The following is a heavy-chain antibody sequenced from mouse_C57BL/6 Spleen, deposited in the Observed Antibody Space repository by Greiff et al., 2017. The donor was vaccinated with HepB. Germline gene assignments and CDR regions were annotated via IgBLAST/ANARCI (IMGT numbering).Heavy chain of an antibody. CDR1: GFNIKDYY. CDR2: IDPEDGET. J-gene: IGHJ3*01. CDR3: TRSGGRSYGFAY. Sequence: VHVKQSGAELVKPGASVKLSCTASGFNIKDYYMHWVKQRTEQGLEWIGRIDPEDGETKYAPKFQGKATITADTSSNTAYLQLSSLTSEDTAVYYCTRSGGRSYGFAYWGQGTLVTVSA. V-gene: IGHV14-2*01. D-gene: IGHD1-1*01.